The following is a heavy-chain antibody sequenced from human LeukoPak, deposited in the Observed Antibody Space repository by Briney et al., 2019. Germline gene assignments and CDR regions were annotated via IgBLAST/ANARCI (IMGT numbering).Heavy chain of an antibody. V-gene: IGHV3-30*03. CDR1: GFTFNGFW. D-gene: IGHD6-19*01. CDR3: ARERPSIAVAGTRGHYYYMDV. CDR2: ISYDGSNK. Sequence: GGSLRLSCAASGFTFNGFWMSWVRQAPGKGLEWVAVISYDGSNKYYADSVKGRFTISRDNSKNTLYLQMNSLRAEDTAVYYCARERPSIAVAGTRGHYYYMDVWGKGTTVTVSS. J-gene: IGHJ6*03.